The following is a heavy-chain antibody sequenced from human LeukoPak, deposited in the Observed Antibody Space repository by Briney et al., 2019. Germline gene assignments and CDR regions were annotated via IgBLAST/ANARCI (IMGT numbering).Heavy chain of an antibody. CDR2: ISGRGEAI. V-gene: IGHV3-48*01. D-gene: IGHD2-15*01. CDR3: ARTYGSGSLDY. Sequence: GGSLRLSCAASGFTFSNHNMDRVRQAPGKGLEWISYISGRGEAIFYADSVQGRFTISRDNAKNSIYLQMNGLTAEDTAVYYCARTYGSGSLDYGGQGTLVIVSS. CDR1: GFTFSNHN. J-gene: IGHJ4*02.